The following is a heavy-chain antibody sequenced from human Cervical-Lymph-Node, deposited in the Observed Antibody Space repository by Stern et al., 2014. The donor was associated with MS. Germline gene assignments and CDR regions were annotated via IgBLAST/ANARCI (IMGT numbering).Heavy chain of an antibody. CDR2: VYPGDGDT. CDR1: GYRVADYW. J-gene: IGHJ6*02. CDR3: ARKSAGLDV. V-gene: IGHV5-51*03. Sequence: EVQLVQSGAEVKTPGESLRLSCKLSGYRVADYWLAWVRQMPGKGLEWMGMVYPGDGDTRYSPSFQGQVTMSADKTLTTAYLQWNSLKTSDTAMYYCARKSAGLDVWGQGTTVIVS.